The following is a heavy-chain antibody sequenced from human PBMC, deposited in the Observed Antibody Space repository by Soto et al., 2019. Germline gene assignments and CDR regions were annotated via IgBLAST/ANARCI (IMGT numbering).Heavy chain of an antibody. V-gene: IGHV3-30*03. CDR2: MSYDGSAK. CDR1: GFIFSTNG. J-gene: IGHJ4*02. Sequence: GGSLSLSCEGSGFIFSTNGMHWVRQAPGKGLEWVAIMSYDGSAKFLADSVKGRLTISRDNPKSALFLHMSSLRAEDTAMYYCAIVRVADAPLDHWGQGTLVTVSS. CDR3: AIVRVADAPLDH. D-gene: IGHD3-10*02.